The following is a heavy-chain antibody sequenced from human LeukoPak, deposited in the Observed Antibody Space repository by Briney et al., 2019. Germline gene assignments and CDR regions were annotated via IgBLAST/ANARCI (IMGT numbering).Heavy chain of an antibody. CDR3: ARDVSVVVLSSTPTQIDY. CDR2: ISSSSANI. CDR1: GFTFSTYR. V-gene: IGHV3-21*01. D-gene: IGHD3-22*01. J-gene: IGHJ4*02. Sequence: GGSLRLSCVGSGFTFSTYRMNWVRQPPGKGLEWVSTISSSSANIQYEDAVKGRFTTSRDNAKNSLYLQMNNLRAEDTAVYYCARDVSVVVLSSTPTQIDYWGQGTLVTVSS.